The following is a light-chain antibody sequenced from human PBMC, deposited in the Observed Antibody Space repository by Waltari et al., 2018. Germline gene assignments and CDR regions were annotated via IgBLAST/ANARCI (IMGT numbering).Light chain of an antibody. CDR2: KDT. CDR1: VLATKY. Sequence: SYELTQPSSVSVSPGQTARITCSGDVLATKYARWFQQKPGRAPVLVIYKDTERPSGIPERFSGSTSGTTVTLTISGAQVEDEADYYCFSAADNNQVFGGGTKLTVL. CDR3: FSAADNNQV. J-gene: IGLJ3*02. V-gene: IGLV3-27*01.